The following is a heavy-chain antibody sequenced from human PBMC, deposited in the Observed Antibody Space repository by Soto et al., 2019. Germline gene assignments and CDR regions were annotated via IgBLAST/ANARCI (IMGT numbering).Heavy chain of an antibody. CDR1: GFTFSSYG. Sequence: QVQLVESGGGVVQPGRSLRLSCAASGFTFSSYGMHWVRQAPGKGLEWVAVIWYDGSNKYYADSVKGRFTIPRDNSKNTLYLQMNSLRAEDTAVYYCARDPEYSSSLPDYWGQGTLVTVSS. CDR2: IWYDGSNK. CDR3: ARDPEYSSSLPDY. V-gene: IGHV3-33*01. J-gene: IGHJ4*02. D-gene: IGHD6-13*01.